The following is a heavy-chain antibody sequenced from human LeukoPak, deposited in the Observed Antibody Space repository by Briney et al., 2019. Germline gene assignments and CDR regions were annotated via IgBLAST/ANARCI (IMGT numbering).Heavy chain of an antibody. CDR3: ARDHLWFGEFGFDY. V-gene: IGHV3-66*01. CDR1: GFTVSSNY. CDR2: IYSGGST. D-gene: IGHD3-10*01. J-gene: IGHJ4*02. Sequence: GGSLRLSCAASGFTVSSNYMSWVRQAPGKGLEWGSVIYSGGSTYYADSVKGRFTISRDNSKNTLYLQMNSLRAEDTGVYYCARDHLWFGEFGFDYWGQGTLVTVSS.